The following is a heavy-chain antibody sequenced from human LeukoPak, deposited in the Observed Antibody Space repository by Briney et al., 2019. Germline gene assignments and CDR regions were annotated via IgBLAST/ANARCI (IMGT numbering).Heavy chain of an antibody. CDR3: ARFESGDCSGGSCYYHYFDY. Sequence: ASVKVSCKASGYTFTSYDINWVRQATGQGLEWMGWMNPISGNTDYAQKFQGRVTMTRNTSISTAYMELSSLRSEDTAVYYCARFESGDCSGGSCYYHYFDYWGQGTLVTVSS. V-gene: IGHV1-8*01. D-gene: IGHD2-15*01. CDR2: MNPISGNT. J-gene: IGHJ4*02. CDR1: GYTFTSYD.